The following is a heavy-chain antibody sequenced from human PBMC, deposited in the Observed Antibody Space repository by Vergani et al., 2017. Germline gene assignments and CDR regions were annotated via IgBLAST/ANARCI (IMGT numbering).Heavy chain of an antibody. CDR1: GGYITNRNHY. J-gene: IGHJ5*02. V-gene: IGHV4-39*01. D-gene: IGHD6-19*01. Sequence: QVQLQESGPGLVKPPETLSLMCTVSGGYITNRNHYWAWIRQAPGKGLEWIATIYFNDATQYNTSLKSRASISIDNSKNQFFLKLRTLAAADTAVYFCARHSTVEWLVKLGWIDPWGQGILVTVSS. CDR3: ARHSTVEWLVKLGWIDP. CDR2: IYFNDAT.